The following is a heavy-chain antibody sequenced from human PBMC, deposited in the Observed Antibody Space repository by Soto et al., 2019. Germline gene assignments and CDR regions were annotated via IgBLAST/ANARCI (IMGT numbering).Heavy chain of an antibody. CDR1: GDSVSSDSTA. V-gene: IGHV6-1*01. CDR3: ARGDQRLLY. CDR2: TYYKSKWFY. J-gene: IGHJ4*02. Sequence: PSQTLSLTCDISGDSVSSDSTAWNWIRQSPSRGLEWLGRTYYKSKWFYNYAVSVRSRIAIKSDTSKNQFSLQLNSVTPEDTAVYFCARGDQRLLYWGQETLVTVSS. D-gene: IGHD6-25*01.